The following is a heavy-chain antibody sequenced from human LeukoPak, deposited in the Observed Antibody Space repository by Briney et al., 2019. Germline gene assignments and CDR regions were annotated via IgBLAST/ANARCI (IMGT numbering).Heavy chain of an antibody. D-gene: IGHD3-3*01. CDR1: GGSFSGYY. V-gene: IGHV4-34*01. Sequence: SETLSLTCAVYGGSFSGYYWSCIRQPPGKGLEWIGEISHSGSTNYNPSLKSRVTISVDTSKNQFSLKLSSVTAADTAVYYCARFRARRRFLEWLLPPYYYYYMDVWGKGTTVTVSS. CDR3: ARFRARRRFLEWLLPPYYYYYMDV. CDR2: ISHSGST. J-gene: IGHJ6*03.